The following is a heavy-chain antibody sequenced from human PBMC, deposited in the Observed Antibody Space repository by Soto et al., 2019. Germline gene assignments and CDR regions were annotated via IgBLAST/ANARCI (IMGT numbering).Heavy chain of an antibody. J-gene: IGHJ5*02. Sequence: QVQLVQSGAEVKKPGSSVKVSCKASGGTFSSYAISWVRQAPGQGLEWMGGIIPIFGTANYAQKFQGRVTITADESASTAYMELSSLKSEDTAVYYCARDPYNWNDVVGWNWFDPWGQGTLVTVSS. CDR3: ARDPYNWNDVVGWNWFDP. D-gene: IGHD1-20*01. CDR1: GGTFSSYA. V-gene: IGHV1-69*01. CDR2: IIPIFGTA.